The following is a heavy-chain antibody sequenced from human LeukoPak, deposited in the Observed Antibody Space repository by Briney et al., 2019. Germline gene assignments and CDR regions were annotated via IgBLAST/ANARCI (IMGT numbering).Heavy chain of an antibody. V-gene: IGHV3-7*01. CDR2: TKEDGSEK. CDR3: VISKGPGLAAY. D-gene: IGHD6-13*01. CDR1: GFTFSTYF. Sequence: PGGSLRLSCAASGFTFSTYFMHWVRQAPGKGLEWVANTKEDGSEKNYLDSVKGRFTISRDNAKNSLFLQMNSLRVEDTAVYYCVISKGPGLAAYWGQGTLVTVSS. J-gene: IGHJ4*02.